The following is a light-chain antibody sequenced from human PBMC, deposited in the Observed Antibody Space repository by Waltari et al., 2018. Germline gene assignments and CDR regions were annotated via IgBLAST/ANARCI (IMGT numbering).Light chain of an antibody. Sequence: NFMLTQPHPVSESPGKTVTISCTRSSGSIASNYVQWYPQRPGSSPTTVIYEDNQRPSGVPDRFSGSIDSSSNSASLTISGLKTEDEADYYCQSYDSSTVVFGGGTKLTVL. CDR1: SGSIASNY. CDR3: QSYDSSTVV. J-gene: IGLJ2*01. V-gene: IGLV6-57*01. CDR2: EDN.